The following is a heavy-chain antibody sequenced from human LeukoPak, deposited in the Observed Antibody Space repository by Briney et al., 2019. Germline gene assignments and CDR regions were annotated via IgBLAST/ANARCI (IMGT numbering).Heavy chain of an antibody. CDR2: IYYSGGT. J-gene: IGHJ6*02. CDR1: GGSISSYY. V-gene: IGHV4-59*01. D-gene: IGHD2-8*01. Sequence: SETLSLTCTVSGGSISSYYWSWVRQPPGQVLDWIGYIYYSGGTNYNPSLKSRVTISVDTSKKQFSLKLTSVTAADTAVYYCARIMDTAWGMDVWGQGTTVTVSS. CDR3: ARIMDTAWGMDV.